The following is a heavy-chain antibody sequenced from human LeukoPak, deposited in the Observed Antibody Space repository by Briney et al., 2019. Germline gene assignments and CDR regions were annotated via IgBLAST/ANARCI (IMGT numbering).Heavy chain of an antibody. Sequence: PGGSLRLSCAASGSTFSADAMNWVRQAPGKGLEWVSTINYNGGSTYYADSVEGRFTISRDNSKNTLYLQMNSLRAEDTAIYYCARRYNWKAFDLWGRGTLVTVSS. CDR1: GSTFSADA. CDR3: ARRYNWKAFDL. J-gene: IGHJ2*01. D-gene: IGHD1-20*01. V-gene: IGHV3-23*01. CDR2: INYNGGST.